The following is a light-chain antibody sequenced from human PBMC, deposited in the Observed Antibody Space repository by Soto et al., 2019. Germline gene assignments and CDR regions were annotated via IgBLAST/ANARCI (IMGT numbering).Light chain of an antibody. CDR2: GAS. CDR1: QSGSSN. CDR3: QHYNDWPRT. V-gene: IGKV3-15*01. Sequence: EIVMTQSPATLSVSPGERATLSCRASQSGSSNLAWYQQKPGQAPRLLIYGASTRATGIPARFSGSGSGTEFTLTISSLQSEDFAVYYCQHYNDWPRTFGQGTKVEIK. J-gene: IGKJ1*01.